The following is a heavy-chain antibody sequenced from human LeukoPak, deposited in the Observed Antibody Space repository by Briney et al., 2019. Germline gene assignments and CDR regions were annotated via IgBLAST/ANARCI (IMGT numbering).Heavy chain of an antibody. D-gene: IGHD6-13*01. Sequence: GGSLRLSCAASGFIFSSYAMSWVRQAPGKGLEWVSAMSGSGGSTYYADSVKGRFTISRDNSKNTLYLQMNSLRAEDTAVYYCAKGSPGRSSGYDYYYYGMDVWGQGTTVTVSS. J-gene: IGHJ6*02. CDR3: AKGSPGRSSGYDYYYYGMDV. CDR1: GFIFSSYA. V-gene: IGHV3-23*01. CDR2: MSGSGGST.